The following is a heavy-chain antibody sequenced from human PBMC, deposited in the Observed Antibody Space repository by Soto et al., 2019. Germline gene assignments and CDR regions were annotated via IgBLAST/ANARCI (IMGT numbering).Heavy chain of an antibody. D-gene: IGHD3-16*01. J-gene: IGHJ4*02. V-gene: IGHV3-49*04. Sequence: GGSLRLSCTTSGFTFGDYALSWVRQAPGKGLEWVGFIRRNAYGGTTDYAASVKGRFTISRDDSKSIAYLQMNSLRTEDTALYYCTRASSLDFDFWRQGTLVTVSS. CDR2: IRRNAYGGTT. CDR1: GFTFGDYA. CDR3: TRASSLDFDF.